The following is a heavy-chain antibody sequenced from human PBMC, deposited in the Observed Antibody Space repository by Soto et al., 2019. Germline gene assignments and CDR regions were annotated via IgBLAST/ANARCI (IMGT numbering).Heavy chain of an antibody. CDR3: ARVAIGDIVVVPAAMGYYGMDV. V-gene: IGHV1-2*04. D-gene: IGHD2-2*01. J-gene: IGHJ6*02. CDR1: GYTFTGYY. CDR2: INPNSGGT. Sequence: ASVKVSCKASGYTFTGYYMHWVRQAPGHGLEWMGWINPNSGGTNYAQKFQGWVTMTRDTSISTAYMELSRLRSDDTAVYYCARVAIGDIVVVPAAMGYYGMDVWGQGTTVTVSS.